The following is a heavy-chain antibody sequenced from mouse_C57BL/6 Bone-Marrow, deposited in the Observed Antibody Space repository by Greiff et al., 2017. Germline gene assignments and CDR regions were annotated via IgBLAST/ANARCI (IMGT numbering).Heavy chain of an antibody. V-gene: IGHV7-3*01. D-gene: IGHD1-1*01. CDR1: GFTFTDYY. CDR2: ISNKANGYTT. Sequence: EVPRVESGGGLVQPGGSLSFSCAASGFTFTDYYMSWVRQPPGKALEWLGFISNKANGYTTEYSASVKGRFTISRDNSQSILYLQMNALGAEDSATYYCARYTTVVAPYAMDYWGQGTSVTVSS. CDR3: ARYTTVVAPYAMDY. J-gene: IGHJ4*01.